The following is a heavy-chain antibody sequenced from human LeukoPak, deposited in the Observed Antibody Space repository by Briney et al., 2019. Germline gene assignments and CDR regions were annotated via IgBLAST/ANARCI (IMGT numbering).Heavy chain of an antibody. Sequence: SETLSLTCAVYGGSFSGYYWSWIRQPPGKGLEWIGEINHSGSTNYNPSLKSRVTISVDTSKNQFSLKLSSVPAADTAVYYCARRRGYSSGYYSYWGQGTLVTVSS. V-gene: IGHV4-34*01. CDR2: INHSGST. CDR3: ARRRGYSSGYYSY. CDR1: GGSFSGYY. J-gene: IGHJ4*02. D-gene: IGHD3-22*01.